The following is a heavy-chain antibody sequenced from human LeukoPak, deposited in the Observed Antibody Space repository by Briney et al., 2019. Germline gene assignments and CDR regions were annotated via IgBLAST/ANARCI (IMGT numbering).Heavy chain of an antibody. V-gene: IGHV3-74*01. CDR3: ARELPFDY. CDR1: GFTFSNYW. Sequence: PGESLRLSCAASGFTFSNYWMHWVRQAPGKGLVWVSRIKSDGSRTDYADSVKGRFTISRDNAKNTLYLQMNSLRAEDTAVYYCARELPFDYWGQGTLVTFSS. CDR2: IKSDGSRT. D-gene: IGHD2-15*01. J-gene: IGHJ4*02.